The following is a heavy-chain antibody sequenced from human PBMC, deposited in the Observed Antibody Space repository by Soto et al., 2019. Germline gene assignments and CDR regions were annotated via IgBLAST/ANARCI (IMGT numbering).Heavy chain of an antibody. D-gene: IGHD1-26*01. CDR1: GFTFSSYA. CDR2: ISYDGSNK. V-gene: IGHV3-30*18. Sequence: QVQLVESGGGVVQPERSLRLSCVASGFTFSSYAMHWVRQAPGKGLEWVAVISYDGSNKYYADSVRGRFTISRDNTKNTLCVQMNSLRVEDTAVYYCAKGSHSGTTISLLDYWGQGTLVTVSS. J-gene: IGHJ4*02. CDR3: AKGSHSGTTISLLDY.